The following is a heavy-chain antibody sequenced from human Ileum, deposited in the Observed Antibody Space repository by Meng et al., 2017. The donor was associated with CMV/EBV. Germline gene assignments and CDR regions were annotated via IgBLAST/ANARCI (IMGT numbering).Heavy chain of an antibody. CDR2: LYHSGST. D-gene: IGHD3-3*01. V-gene: IGHV4-4*02. CDR3: ARNIAHYDFWSGYTGGYFDY. CDR1: SSCNW. Sequence: SSCNWWSWVRQPPGKGLEWIGELYHSGSTNYNPSLKSRVTIPVDKSKNQFSLKLSSVTAADTAVYYCARNIAHYDFWSGYTGGYFDYWGQGTLVTVSS. J-gene: IGHJ4*02.